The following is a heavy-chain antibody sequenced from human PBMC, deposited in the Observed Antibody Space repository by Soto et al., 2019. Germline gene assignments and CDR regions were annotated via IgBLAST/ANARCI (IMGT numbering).Heavy chain of an antibody. D-gene: IGHD2-2*01. J-gene: IGHJ1*01. V-gene: IGHV3-33*01. Sequence: QVQLVESGGGVVQPGRSLRLSCAASGFTFSSYGMHWVRQAPGKGLEWVAVIWYDGSNKYYADSVKGRFTISRDNSKNTLYLQMNSLRAEDTAVYYCARGDVVVPAAISPGDSTEYFQHWGQGTLVTVSS. CDR2: IWYDGSNK. CDR1: GFTFSSYG. CDR3: ARGDVVVPAAISPGDSTEYFQH.